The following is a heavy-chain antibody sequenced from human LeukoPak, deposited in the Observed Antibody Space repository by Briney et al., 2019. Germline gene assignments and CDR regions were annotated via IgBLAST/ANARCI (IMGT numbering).Heavy chain of an antibody. V-gene: IGHV1-69*13. CDR2: IIPIFGTA. D-gene: IGHD2-2*01. Sequence: ASVKVSCEASGGTFSSYAISWVRQAPGQGLEWMGGIIPIFGTANYAQKFQGRVTITADESTSTAYMELSSLRSEDTAVYYCARDEYQLLSSYSYYYGMDVWGQGTTVTVSS. CDR3: ARDEYQLLSSYSYYYGMDV. J-gene: IGHJ6*02. CDR1: GGTFSSYA.